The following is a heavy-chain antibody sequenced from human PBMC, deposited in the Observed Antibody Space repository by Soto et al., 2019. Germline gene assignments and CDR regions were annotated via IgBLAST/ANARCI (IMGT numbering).Heavy chain of an antibody. J-gene: IGHJ6*02. CDR3: ARDGGYSGYDYHYYYGMDV. V-gene: IGHV1-18*01. CDR2: ISAYNGNT. D-gene: IGHD5-12*01. CDR1: GYTFTSYG. Sequence: ASVKVSCKASGYTFTSYGISWVRQAPGQGLEWMGWISAYNGNTNNAQKLQGRVTMTTDTSTSTAYMELRSLRSDDTAVFYFARDGGYSGYDYHYYYGMDVWGQGTTVTVSS.